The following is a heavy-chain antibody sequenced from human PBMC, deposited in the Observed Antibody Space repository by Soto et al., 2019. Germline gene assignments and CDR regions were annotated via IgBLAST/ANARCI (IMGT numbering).Heavy chain of an antibody. V-gene: IGHV3-74*03. CDR1: GFTFSTYW. CDR2: INSDGSIT. CDR3: ARVVTGSYSWRES. Sequence: EVQLEESGGDLVQPGGSLRLSCAASGFTFSTYWMHWVRHAPGKGLVWVSRINSDGSITTYADSVKGLFTISRDNSKNTLDLQMNSLRAEHTAVYYCARVVTGSYSWRESWGQGTLVTVSS. D-gene: IGHD1-26*01. J-gene: IGHJ5*02.